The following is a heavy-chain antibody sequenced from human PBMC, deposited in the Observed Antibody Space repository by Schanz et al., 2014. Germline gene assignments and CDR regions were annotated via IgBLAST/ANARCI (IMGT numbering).Heavy chain of an antibody. CDR2: IIPVLNIA. Sequence: QVQLVQSGAEVKKPGASVKVSCKASGYTFTSYGISWVRQAPGQGLEWMGKIIPVLNIATYAQRFQGRVSNTADKSTSTAYMDLSSLRPEDTAVYYCARSNYYDNSDYYNSFDYWGQGTLVTVSS. CDR1: GYTFTSYG. CDR3: ARSNYYDNSDYYNSFDY. D-gene: IGHD3-22*01. V-gene: IGHV1-69*04. J-gene: IGHJ4*02.